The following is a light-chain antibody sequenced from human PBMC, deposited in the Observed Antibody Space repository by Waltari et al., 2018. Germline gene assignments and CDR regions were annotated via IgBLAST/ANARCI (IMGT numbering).Light chain of an antibody. CDR2: TAS. J-gene: IGKJ1*01. V-gene: IGKV3-20*01. Sequence: ELVLTQSPDTLSLSPGERATLSCRASQKITSGYLAWYQQKPGQTPRLLIYTASSRATGTPDRFTGSGSGTDFTLTISRLEPEDFAVYYCQQYGSSPRAFGQGTKVEIK. CDR1: QKITSGY. CDR3: QQYGSSPRA.